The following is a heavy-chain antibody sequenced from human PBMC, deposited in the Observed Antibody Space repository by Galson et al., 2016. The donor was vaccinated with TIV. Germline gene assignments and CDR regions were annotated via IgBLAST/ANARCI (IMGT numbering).Heavy chain of an antibody. CDR2: IIAIFGTT. Sequence: SVKVSCKASGGIFNRYAISWVRQAPEQGLEWMGKIIAIFGTTNYAQKFQGRVTITADESTSTVYMELSSLRSEDTAVYYCARGTDYYGSGSFSYWGQGTLVTVSS. D-gene: IGHD3-10*01. J-gene: IGHJ4*02. V-gene: IGHV1-69*13. CDR1: GGIFNRYA. CDR3: ARGTDYYGSGSFSY.